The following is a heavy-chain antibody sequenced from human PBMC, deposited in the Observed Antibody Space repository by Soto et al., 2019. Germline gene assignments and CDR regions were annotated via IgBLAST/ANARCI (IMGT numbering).Heavy chain of an antibody. CDR2: IYYSGST. CDR3: ARGLLAYCGGDCENWFDP. Sequence: SETLSLTCTVSGGSISSSSYYWGWIRQPPGKGLAWIWSIYYSGSTHYNPSLKSRVTISVDTSKNQFSLKLSSVTAADTAVYYCARGLLAYCGGDCENWFDPWGQGTLVTVSS. J-gene: IGHJ5*02. CDR1: GGSISSSSYY. V-gene: IGHV4-39*01. D-gene: IGHD2-21*02.